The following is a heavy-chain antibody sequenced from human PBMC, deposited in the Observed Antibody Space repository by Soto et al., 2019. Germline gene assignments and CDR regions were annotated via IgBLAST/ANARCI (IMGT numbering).Heavy chain of an antibody. J-gene: IGHJ6*02. CDR3: ATGLDYYGMDV. V-gene: IGHV1-8*01. Sequence: QVQLVQSGAEVKKPGASVKVSCKASGYTFTSSDINWVRQATGQGLEWMGWMNPNNGNTGYAQKFQGRVTMTRSTPTSPAYTQLTSLRSDDTAVYYCATGLDYYGMDVWGHGTTVTVSS. CDR1: GYTFTSSD. CDR2: MNPNNGNT.